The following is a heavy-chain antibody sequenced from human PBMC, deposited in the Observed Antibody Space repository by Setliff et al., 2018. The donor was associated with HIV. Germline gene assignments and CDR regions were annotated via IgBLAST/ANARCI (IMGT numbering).Heavy chain of an antibody. CDR1: GGSISSGGYY. Sequence: SETLSLTCTVSGGSISSGGYYWSWIRQHPGKGLEWIGYMYYTGNSYYNPSLKSRVTISVDTSKKQFSLKLSSVTAADTAVYYCARRGGYSYGYMDVWGKGTTVTVSS. J-gene: IGHJ6*03. V-gene: IGHV4-31*03. CDR2: MYYTGNS. D-gene: IGHD5-18*01. CDR3: ARRGGYSYGYMDV.